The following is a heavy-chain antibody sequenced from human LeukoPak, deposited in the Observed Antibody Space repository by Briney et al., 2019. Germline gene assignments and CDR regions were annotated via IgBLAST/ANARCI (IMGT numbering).Heavy chain of an antibody. CDR2: IWYDGSDS. CDR1: GFDFSDYA. V-gene: IGHV3-33*01. CDR3: ARDLQSGTTSAFDN. D-gene: IGHD1-1*01. J-gene: IGHJ4*02. Sequence: GGSLRLSCAASGFDFSDYAMHWVRQAPGKGLEWLAVIWYDGSDSYSADSVKGRFTISRDNSKNTLYLQMTSLRVEDTAIYYCARDLQSGTTSAFDNWGQGTLVTVSS.